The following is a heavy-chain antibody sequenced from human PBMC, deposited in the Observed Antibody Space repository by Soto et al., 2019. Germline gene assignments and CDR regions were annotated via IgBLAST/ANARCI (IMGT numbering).Heavy chain of an antibody. CDR1: GFTFSSYG. CDR2: ISYDGSNK. J-gene: IGHJ5*02. D-gene: IGHD6-19*01. V-gene: IGHV3-30*03. CDR3: ARNPFRVAGSRGWFDP. Sequence: QVQLVESGGGVVQPGRSLRLSCAASGFTFSSYGMHWVRQAPGKGLEWVAVISYDGSNKYYADSVKGRFTISRDNSKNTLYLQMNSLRAEDTAVYYCARNPFRVAGSRGWFDPWGQGTLVTVSS.